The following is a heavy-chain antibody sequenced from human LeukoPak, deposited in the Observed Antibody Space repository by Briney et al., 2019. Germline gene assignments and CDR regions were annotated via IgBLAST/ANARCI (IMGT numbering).Heavy chain of an antibody. CDR1: GGSFSGYY. CDR2: INHSGST. J-gene: IGHJ5*02. Sequence: PSETLSLTCAVYGGSFSGYYWSWIRQPPGKGLEWIGEINHSGSTNYNPSFKSRVTISVDTSKNQFSLKLSSVTAADTAVYYCARGGMAIFGVVTTPPHWFDPWGQGTLVTASS. CDR3: ARGGMAIFGVVTTPPHWFDP. D-gene: IGHD3-3*01. V-gene: IGHV4-34*01.